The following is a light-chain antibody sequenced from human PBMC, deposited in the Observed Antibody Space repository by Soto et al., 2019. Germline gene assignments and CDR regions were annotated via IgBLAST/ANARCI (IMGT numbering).Light chain of an antibody. CDR3: QQYYNYPHT. CDR2: KAS. Sequence: DIEMTQSPSTLSRSVRDRVTITCRASQTISSWLAWYQQKPGKAPKLLIYKASTLKSGVPSRFSGSGFGTDFTITISCMQAEDFATYFCQQYYNYPHTFGGGAKVDIK. CDR1: QTISSW. V-gene: IGKV1-5*03. J-gene: IGKJ4*01.